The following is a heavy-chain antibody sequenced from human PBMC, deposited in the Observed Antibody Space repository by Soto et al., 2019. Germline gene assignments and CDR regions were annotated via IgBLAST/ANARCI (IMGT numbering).Heavy chain of an antibody. V-gene: IGHV3-23*01. CDR2: ITDSGDST. CDR1: VFTFFTYA. Sequence: GGSLRLSCAAYVFTFFTYAMSWVRQAPGKGLGWVSSITDSGDSTYYADSVKGRFTISRDNSKNTLYLQMKSLRAEDTAVYYCAKHTTVVTFIFDYWGQGNLVTVSS. J-gene: IGHJ4*02. D-gene: IGHD2-21*02. CDR3: AKHTTVVTFIFDY.